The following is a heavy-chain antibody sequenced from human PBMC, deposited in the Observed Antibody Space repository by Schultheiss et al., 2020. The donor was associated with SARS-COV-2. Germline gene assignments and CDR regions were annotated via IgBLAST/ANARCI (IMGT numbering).Heavy chain of an antibody. V-gene: IGHV4-39*01. CDR1: GGSISSSSYY. CDR2: IYYSGST. D-gene: IGHD3-22*01. J-gene: IGHJ4*02. CDR3: ARRGYYYSSGYSYYFDY. Sequence: SQTLSLTCTVSGGSISSSSYYWGWIRQPPGKGLEWIGSIYYSGSTYYNPSLKSRVTISVDTSKNQFSLKLSSVTAADTAVYYCARRGYYYSSGYSYYFDYWGQGTLVTVSS.